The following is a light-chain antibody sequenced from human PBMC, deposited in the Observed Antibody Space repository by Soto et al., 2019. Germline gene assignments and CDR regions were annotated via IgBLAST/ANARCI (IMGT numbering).Light chain of an antibody. CDR3: QQSYSNVMYT. Sequence: DIQMTQSPSSLSASVGDRVTITCRASQSISTYLHWYQQKPGKAPRVLISSASTLQSGVPSRFSGSGSGTEFTLTISSLQPEDFATYSCQQSYSNVMYTFGQGTKVDIK. V-gene: IGKV1-39*01. CDR1: QSISTY. J-gene: IGKJ2*01. CDR2: SAS.